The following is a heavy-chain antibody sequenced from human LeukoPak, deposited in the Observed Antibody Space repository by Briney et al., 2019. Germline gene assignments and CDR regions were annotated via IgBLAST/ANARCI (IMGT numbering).Heavy chain of an antibody. D-gene: IGHD6-13*01. J-gene: IGHJ4*02. CDR3: ASTQLSAGQPDY. Sequence: ASVKVSCKASGYTFTGYYMHWVRQAPGQGLEWMGWINPNSGGTNYAQKFQGRVTMTRDTSISTAYMELSRLRSDDTAMYYCASTQLSAGQPDYWGQGTLVTVSS. V-gene: IGHV1-2*02. CDR1: GYTFTGYY. CDR2: INPNSGGT.